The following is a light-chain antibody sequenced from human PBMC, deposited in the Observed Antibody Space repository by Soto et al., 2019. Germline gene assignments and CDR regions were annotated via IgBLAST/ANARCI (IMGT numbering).Light chain of an antibody. CDR2: AAS. CDR1: QSISSY. CDR3: KQSSSAPWT. J-gene: IGKJ1*01. V-gene: IGKV1-39*01. Sequence: IHMPPRPSSLSKSLGHRVTIICRESQSISSYLKWYQQKPGKSPKLLIYAASSLQSGVPSRFSGSGSGTDFTLTSSRLPPEDFATYYCKQSSSAPWTCGQGTKG.